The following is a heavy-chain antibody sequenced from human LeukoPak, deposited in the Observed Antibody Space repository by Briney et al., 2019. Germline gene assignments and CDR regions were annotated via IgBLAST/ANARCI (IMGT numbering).Heavy chain of an antibody. Sequence: ASVKVSCKVSGYTLTELSMHWMRQAPGKGLEWMGGFDPEDGETIYAQKFQGRVTMTEDTSTDTAYMELSSLRSEDTAVYYCATWEIAGLQFDYWGQGTLVTVSS. V-gene: IGHV1-24*01. CDR2: FDPEDGET. D-gene: IGHD5-24*01. CDR1: GYTLTELS. J-gene: IGHJ4*02. CDR3: ATWEIAGLQFDY.